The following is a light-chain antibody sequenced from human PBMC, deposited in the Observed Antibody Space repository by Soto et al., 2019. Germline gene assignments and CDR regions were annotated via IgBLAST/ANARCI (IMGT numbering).Light chain of an antibody. J-gene: IGLJ1*01. CDR1: SSDVGGYNY. CDR3: SSYTSSSTLPYV. Sequence: QSALTQPASVSGSPGQSITISCTGTSSDVGGYNYVSWYHQHPGKAPKLMIYEVSNRPSGVSNRFSGSKSGNTASLTISGLQAEDEADYYCSSYTSSSTLPYVFGTGTKVTVL. V-gene: IGLV2-14*01. CDR2: EVS.